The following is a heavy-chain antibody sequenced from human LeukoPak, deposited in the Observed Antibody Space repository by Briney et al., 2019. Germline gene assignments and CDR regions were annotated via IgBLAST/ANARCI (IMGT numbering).Heavy chain of an antibody. Sequence: GGSLRLSCAASGFTFSSHWMSWVRQAPGKGLEWVANIKKDGSEKYYVDAVKGRFTISRDNAKTSLYLQMNSLRAEDTAVYYCTRDLSGIAGYTYGRGIDYWGQGTLVTVSS. D-gene: IGHD5-18*01. CDR3: TRDLSGIAGYTYGRGIDY. CDR1: GFTFSSHW. CDR2: IKKDGSEK. V-gene: IGHV3-7*01. J-gene: IGHJ4*02.